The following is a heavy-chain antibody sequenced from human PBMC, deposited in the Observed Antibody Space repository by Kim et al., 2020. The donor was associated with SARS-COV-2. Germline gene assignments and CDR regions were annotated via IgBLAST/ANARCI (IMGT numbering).Heavy chain of an antibody. D-gene: IGHD3-10*01. J-gene: IGHJ4*02. CDR3: ARGTVSYGVDS. Sequence: GGSLRLSCAASGFTFSSHWMHWVRQAPGKGLVWVSRINADRSVIQYSGSVKGRFTISRDNARSTVYLQMNSLRPEDTAVYYCARGTVSYGVDSCGQGGL. CDR2: INADRSVI. CDR1: GFTFSSHW. V-gene: IGHV3-74*03.